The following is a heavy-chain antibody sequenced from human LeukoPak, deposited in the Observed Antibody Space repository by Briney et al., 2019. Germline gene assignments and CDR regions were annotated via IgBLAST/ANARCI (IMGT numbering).Heavy chain of an antibody. D-gene: IGHD5-24*01. CDR2: IKKDGSEK. J-gene: IGHJ4*02. CDR1: AFTFNSHW. CDR3: ASDGRDGNNPVLSLGS. Sequence: GGSLTLSSEASAFTFNSHWMNWVRQAPGKGLEWVANIKKDGSEKYYVDSVKGLFTISRDNTKTTLYLEMNSLRAEDTAVYYCASDGRDGNNPVLSLGSWREGTLVTVSS. V-gene: IGHV3-7*01.